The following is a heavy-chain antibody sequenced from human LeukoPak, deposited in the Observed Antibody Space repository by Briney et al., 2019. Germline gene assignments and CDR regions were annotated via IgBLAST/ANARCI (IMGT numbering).Heavy chain of an antibody. CDR2: ISSTGETS. V-gene: IGHV3-64*01. Sequence: PGGSLRLSCAASGFTFSSFPMHWVRQVPGKGLEYVSAISSTGETSYYANSVKDRFTISRDNSKNTLYLQMGSLRAEDMAVYYCARVMSASGSKYFDYWGQGTLVTVSS. CDR3: ARVMSASGSKYFDY. D-gene: IGHD3-10*01. CDR1: GFTFSSFP. J-gene: IGHJ4*02.